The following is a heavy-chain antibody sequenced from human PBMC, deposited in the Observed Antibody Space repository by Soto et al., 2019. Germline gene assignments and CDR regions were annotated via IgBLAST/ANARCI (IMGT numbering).Heavy chain of an antibody. Sequence: QVQLVQSGAEERKPGASVKVPCKASGYTFSTYAMHWVGRAPGQSVEWMGWFNGGNGSIKYSQKFEARVTITTDAAASTAYMELNMLRSEDTAVYYCARGNVRGGCLDYWGQGTLVSVSS. J-gene: IGHJ4*02. CDR3: ARGNVRGGCLDY. CDR1: GYTFSTYA. D-gene: IGHD3-10*01. V-gene: IGHV1-3*05. CDR2: FNGGNGSI.